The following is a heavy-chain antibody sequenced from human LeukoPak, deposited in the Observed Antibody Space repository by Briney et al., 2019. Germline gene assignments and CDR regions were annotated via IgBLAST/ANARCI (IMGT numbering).Heavy chain of an antibody. CDR3: TRETFY. CDR2: IYSGGGT. J-gene: IGHJ4*02. Sequence: PGGSLRLSCAASGFTFSSYAMSWVRQAPGKGLEWVSVIYSGGGTDYADSVKGRFTISRDSSKNTVYLQMNNLRAEDTAIYYCTRETFYWGQGTLVTVSS. V-gene: IGHV3-66*01. CDR1: GFTFSSYA.